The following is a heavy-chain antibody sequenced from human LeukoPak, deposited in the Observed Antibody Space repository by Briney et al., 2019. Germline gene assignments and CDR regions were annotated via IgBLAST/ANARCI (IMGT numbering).Heavy chain of an antibody. V-gene: IGHV4-61*02. CDR1: GGSISSGSYY. D-gene: IGHD1-26*01. CDR2: IYTSGST. CDR3: ARVLWGLGEGYLDY. J-gene: IGHJ4*02. Sequence: KTSQTLSLTCTVSGGSISSGSYYWSSIRQPAGKGLEWIGRIYTSGSTNYNPSLKSRVTISVDTSKNQFSLKLSSVTAADTAVYYCARVLWGLGEGYLDYWGQGTLVTVSS.